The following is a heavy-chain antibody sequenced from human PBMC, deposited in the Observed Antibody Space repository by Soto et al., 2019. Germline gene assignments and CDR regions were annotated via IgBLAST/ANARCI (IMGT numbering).Heavy chain of an antibody. CDR3: ARGSSKSPGYSSGPYYYYGMDV. J-gene: IGHJ6*02. CDR1: GFTFSSYE. Sequence: GESLKISCAASGFTFSSYEMNWVRQAPGKGLEWVSYISSSGSTIYYADSVKGRFTISRDNAKNSLYLQMNSLRAEDTAVYYCARGSSKSPGYSSGPYYYYGMDVWGQGTTVTVSS. D-gene: IGHD6-19*01. CDR2: ISSSGSTI. V-gene: IGHV3-48*03.